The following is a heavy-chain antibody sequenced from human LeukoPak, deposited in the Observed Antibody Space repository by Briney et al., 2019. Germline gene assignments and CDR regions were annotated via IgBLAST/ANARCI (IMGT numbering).Heavy chain of an antibody. CDR3: ARYFRADSGNYYRSFDY. CDR2: IKEDGSEK. D-gene: IGHD1-26*01. V-gene: IGHV3-7*05. CDR1: GFTFSDYA. Sequence: GGSLRLSCTPSGFTFSDYAMSWVRQAPGKGLEWVANIKEDGSEKNYVDSVKGRFTISRDNAKNSLYLQMNSLRAEDTAVYYCARYFRADSGNYYRSFDYWGQGTLVTVSS. J-gene: IGHJ4*02.